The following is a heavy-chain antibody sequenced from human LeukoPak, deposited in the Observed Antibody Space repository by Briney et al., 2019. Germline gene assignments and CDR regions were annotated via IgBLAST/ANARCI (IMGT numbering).Heavy chain of an antibody. V-gene: IGHV3-7*03. CDR3: AREIDY. CDR1: GFSFISYW. Sequence: GGSLRLSCAASGFSFISYWMSWVRQPPGKGLEWVANIKQDGSEKYYVDSVKGRFTISRDNAKNSLYLQMNSLRAEDTAVYYCAREIDYWGQGTLVTVSS. CDR2: IKQDGSEK. J-gene: IGHJ4*02.